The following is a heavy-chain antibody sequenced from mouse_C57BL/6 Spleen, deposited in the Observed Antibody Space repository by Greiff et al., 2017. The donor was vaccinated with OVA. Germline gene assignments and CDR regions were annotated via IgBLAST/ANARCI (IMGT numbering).Heavy chain of an antibody. CDR3: ARSRDDYDEAWFAY. Sequence: DVQLQESGPELVKPGASVKISCKASGYSFTGYYMNWVKQSPEKSLEWIGEINPSTGGTTYNQKFKAKATLTVDKSSSTAYMQLKSLTSEDSAVYYCARSRDDYDEAWFAYWGQGTLVTVSA. V-gene: IGHV1-42*01. CDR1: GYSFTGYY. D-gene: IGHD2-4*01. CDR2: INPSTGGT. J-gene: IGHJ3*01.